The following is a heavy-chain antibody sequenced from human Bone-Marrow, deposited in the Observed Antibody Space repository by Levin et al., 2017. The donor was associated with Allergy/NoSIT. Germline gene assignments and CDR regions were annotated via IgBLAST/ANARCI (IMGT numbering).Heavy chain of an antibody. CDR2: IHSGDTT. J-gene: IGHJ6*02. D-gene: IGHD3-10*02. V-gene: IGHV3-66*01. CDR3: ASRRVRCLGTPPRGFAWCYDG. Sequence: GGSLRLSCAASGFTVSGTDMSWLRQAPGKGLEWVSVIHSGDTTYYADSVKGRFTISRDNSKNTLSLQMNSLRVDDTAAYYCASRRVRCLGTPPRGFAWCYDGWGQGTAVTVSS. CDR1: GFTVSGTD.